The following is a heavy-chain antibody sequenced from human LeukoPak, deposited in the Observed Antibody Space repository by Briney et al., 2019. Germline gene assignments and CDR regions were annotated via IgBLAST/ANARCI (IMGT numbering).Heavy chain of an antibody. J-gene: IGHJ4*02. CDR3: ARGDDIVLFDY. Sequence: SETLSLTCTVSGGSISSYYWSWLRQPPGKGLEWIGYIYYSGSTNYNPSLKSRVTISVDTSKNQFSLKLSSVTAADTAVYYCARGDDIVLFDYWGQGTLVTVSS. V-gene: IGHV4-59*01. CDR2: IYYSGST. D-gene: IGHD2-15*01. CDR1: GGSISSYY.